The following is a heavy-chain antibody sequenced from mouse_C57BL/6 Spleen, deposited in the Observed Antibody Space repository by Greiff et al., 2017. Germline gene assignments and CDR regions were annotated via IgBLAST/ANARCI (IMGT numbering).Heavy chain of an antibody. CDR3: AINYGSSYYYAMDY. J-gene: IGHJ4*01. V-gene: IGHV1-74*01. CDR1: GYPFTSYW. D-gene: IGHD1-1*01. Sequence: VQLQQPGAELVKPGASVKVSCKASGYPFTSYWMHWVTQRPGQGLEWIGRIHPSASDTNYNQKFKGKATLTVDKSSSTAYMQLSSLTSEDSAVYYCAINYGSSYYYAMDYWGQGTSVTVSS. CDR2: IHPSASDT.